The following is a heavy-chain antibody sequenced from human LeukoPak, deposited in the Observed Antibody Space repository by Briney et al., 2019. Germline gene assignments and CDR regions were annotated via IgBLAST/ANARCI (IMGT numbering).Heavy chain of an antibody. V-gene: IGHV4-39*07. CDR2: FHYSGST. Sequence: PSETLSLTCTVSGGSISSNSYYWGWSREPPGKGLEWIGSFHYSGSTYYNPSLKSRVTISVDTSKNQFSLKLSSVTAADTALYFCARIFWQPDYWGQGTLVTVSS. CDR3: ARIFWQPDY. CDR1: GGSISSNSYY. J-gene: IGHJ4*02. D-gene: IGHD3-9*01.